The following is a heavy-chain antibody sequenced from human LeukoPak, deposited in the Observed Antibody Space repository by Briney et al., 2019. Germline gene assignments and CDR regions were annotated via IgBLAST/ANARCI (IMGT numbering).Heavy chain of an antibody. CDR2: INHSGST. D-gene: IGHD3-22*01. CDR1: GGSFSGYY. V-gene: IGHV4-34*01. Sequence: SETLSLTCAVYGGSFSGYYWGWIRQPPGKGLEWIGEINHSGSTNYNPSLKSRVTISVDTSKNQFSLKLSSVTAADTAVYYCAREYYYDSSGYFDYWGQGTLVTVSS. J-gene: IGHJ4*02. CDR3: AREYYYDSSGYFDY.